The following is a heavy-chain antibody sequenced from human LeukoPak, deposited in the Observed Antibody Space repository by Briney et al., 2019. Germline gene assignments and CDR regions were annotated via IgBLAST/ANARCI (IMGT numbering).Heavy chain of an antibody. CDR2: ISYDGSRI. CDR3: VKDRSSSWSFDY. Sequence: PGGSLRLSCAASGFTFSSSGMHWVRQAPGKGLEWVAVISYDGSRIYYADSVKGRFTVSRDNSKSTLNLQMNGLRAEDTAVYYCVKDRSSSWSFDYWGQGTLVTVSS. V-gene: IGHV3-30*18. J-gene: IGHJ4*02. CDR1: GFTFSSSG. D-gene: IGHD6-13*01.